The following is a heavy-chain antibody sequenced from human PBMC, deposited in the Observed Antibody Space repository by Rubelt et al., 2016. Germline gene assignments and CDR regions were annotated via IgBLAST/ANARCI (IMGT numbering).Heavy chain of an antibody. J-gene: IGHJ4*02. CDR3: YHRGAGDPQTFDY. D-gene: IGHD4-17*01. CDR1: GYTFTGYY. Sequence: QVQLVQSGAEVKKPGASVKVSCKASGYTFTGYYMHWVRQAPGQGLEWMGRINPNSGGTNFSHKFQGRVTITRDTSISTAYIELSRLRSDDTAVYYCYHRGAGDPQTFDYWGQGTLVTVSS. V-gene: IGHV1-2*06. CDR2: INPNSGGT.